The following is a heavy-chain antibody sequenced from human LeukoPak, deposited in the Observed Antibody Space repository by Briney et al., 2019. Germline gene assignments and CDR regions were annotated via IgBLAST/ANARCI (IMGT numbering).Heavy chain of an antibody. CDR2: IYYSGST. J-gene: IGHJ4*02. CDR1: GGSISSSSYY. V-gene: IGHV4-39*07. D-gene: IGHD5-24*01. CDR3: ARGLETLEMATKPGGDY. Sequence: SETLSLTCTVSGGSISSSSYYWGWIRQPPGKGLEWIGSIYYSGSTYYNPSLKSRVTISVDTSKNQFSLKLSSVTAADTAVYYCARGLETLEMATKPGGDYWGQGTLVTVSS.